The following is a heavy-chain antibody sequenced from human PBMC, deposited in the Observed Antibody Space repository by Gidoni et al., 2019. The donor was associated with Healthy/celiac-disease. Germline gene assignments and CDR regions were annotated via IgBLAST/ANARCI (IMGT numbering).Heavy chain of an antibody. CDR2: IRSKAYGGTT. CDR3: TRTHQWLVQEYYFDY. Sequence: EVQLVESGGGLVKPGRSLRLSCTASGFTFGDYAMSWFRKAPGKGMGGVGFIRSKAYGGTTEYAASVKGRFTISRDDSKSIAYLQMNSLKPEDTAVYYCTRTHQWLVQEYYFDYWGQGTLVTVSS. D-gene: IGHD6-19*01. V-gene: IGHV3-49*05. CDR1: GFTFGDYA. J-gene: IGHJ4*02.